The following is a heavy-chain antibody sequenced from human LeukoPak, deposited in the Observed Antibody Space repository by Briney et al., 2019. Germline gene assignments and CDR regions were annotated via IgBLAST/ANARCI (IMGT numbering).Heavy chain of an antibody. V-gene: IGHV4-59*01. Sequence: SETLSLTCTVSGYSITSYYWSWIRQPPGQGLEWVGFISYSGITNYNPSLKSRVTTSVASSKNQFSLKVTSVTAVDTAVYYCARVLSDTSGWIFDYWGQGTLVTVSS. CDR3: ARVLSDTSGWIFDY. CDR2: ISYSGIT. D-gene: IGHD6-19*01. J-gene: IGHJ4*02. CDR1: GYSITSYY.